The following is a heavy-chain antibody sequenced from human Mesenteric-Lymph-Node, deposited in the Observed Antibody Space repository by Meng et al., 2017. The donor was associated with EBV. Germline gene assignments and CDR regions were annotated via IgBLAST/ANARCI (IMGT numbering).Heavy chain of an antibody. D-gene: IGHD4-23*01. J-gene: IGHJ4*02. CDR2: ISYDGSNK. CDR1: GGSFNDYY. V-gene: IGHV3-30*04. CDR3: AKDDYGGNPDY. Sequence: QLQLQQWGAGLLKPAETLSLSVAVYGGSFNDYYWIWVRQAPGKGLEWVAVISYDGSNKYYADSVKGRFTISRDNSKNTLYLQMNSLRAEDTAVYYCAKDDYGGNPDYWGQGTLVTVSS.